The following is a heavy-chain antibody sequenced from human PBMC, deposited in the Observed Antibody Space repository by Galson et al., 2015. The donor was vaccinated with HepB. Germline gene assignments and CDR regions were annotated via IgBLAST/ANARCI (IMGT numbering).Heavy chain of an antibody. V-gene: IGHV1-2*02. D-gene: IGHD6-13*01. CDR3: ASNIAAADNGGNWFDP. J-gene: IGHJ5*02. CDR1: GYTFTGYY. CDR2: IDPNSGDT. Sequence: SVKVSCKASGYTFTGYYIHWVRQAPGQGLEWMGWIDPNSGDTNYAQNFQGRVTMTRDTSISTAYMELGRLRSDDAAVYYCASNIAAADNGGNWFDPWGQGTLVTVSS.